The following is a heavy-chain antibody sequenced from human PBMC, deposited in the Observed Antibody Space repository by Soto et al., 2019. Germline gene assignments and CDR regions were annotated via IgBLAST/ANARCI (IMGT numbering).Heavy chain of an antibody. CDR1: GFTLSTYG. CDR3: ARPLEQWQLGSGMDV. V-gene: IGHV3-33*01. Sequence: QVQLVESGGGVVQPGGSLRLSCAASGFTLSTYGMHWVRQAPGKGLEWVAVVWYDGSKKYYADSVKGRFTVSRDNSKNTLYLQMNSLRAEETSVYYCARPLEQWQLGSGMDVWGQASPVTVSS. J-gene: IGHJ6*01. D-gene: IGHD6-19*01. CDR2: VWYDGSKK.